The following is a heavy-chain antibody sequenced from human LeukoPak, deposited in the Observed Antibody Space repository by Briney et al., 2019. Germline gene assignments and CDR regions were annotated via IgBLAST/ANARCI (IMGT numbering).Heavy chain of an antibody. D-gene: IGHD5-12*01. Sequence: SETLSLTCAVYGGSFSGYYWSWIRQPPGKRLEWIGEINHRGVTNYNPSLKSRVTISIDTSKNQFSLMLRSVTAADTAVYYCARGGGRGYSPFWNWGRGNLVTVSS. CDR1: GGSFSGYY. V-gene: IGHV4-34*01. CDR2: INHRGVT. J-gene: IGHJ4*02. CDR3: ARGGGRGYSPFWN.